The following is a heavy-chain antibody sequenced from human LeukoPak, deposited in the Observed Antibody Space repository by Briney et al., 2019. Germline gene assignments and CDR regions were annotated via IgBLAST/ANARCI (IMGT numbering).Heavy chain of an antibody. CDR1: GYTLTELA. CDR3: ATDPVSGSGSHPN. Sequence: ASVKVSCKVSGYTLTELAMHWVRQAPRKGLEWMGGFDPEDGETIYAQKFQGRVTMTEDTSTDTVYMEVRSLRSEDTAVYYCATDPVSGSGSHPNWGQGTLVTVSS. V-gene: IGHV1-24*01. J-gene: IGHJ4*02. D-gene: IGHD3-10*01. CDR2: FDPEDGET.